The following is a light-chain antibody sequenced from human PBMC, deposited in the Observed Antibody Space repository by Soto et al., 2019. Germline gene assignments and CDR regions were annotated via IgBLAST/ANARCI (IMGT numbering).Light chain of an antibody. Sequence: QSVLTQPPSVSGSPGQSVAISCTGTSSDIGSYNRVAWYQQPPGTAPNLIIYEVSNRPSGVPDRFSGSKSGNTASLTISGLQAEDEADYSCSSFTTISTYVFGPGTKVTVL. CDR1: SSDIGSYNR. CDR3: SSFTTISTYV. J-gene: IGLJ1*01. CDR2: EVS. V-gene: IGLV2-18*02.